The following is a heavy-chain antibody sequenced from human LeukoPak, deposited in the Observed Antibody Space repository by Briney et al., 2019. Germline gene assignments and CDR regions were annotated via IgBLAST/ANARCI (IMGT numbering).Heavy chain of an antibody. J-gene: IGHJ4*02. CDR2: ITSSSSYK. V-gene: IGHV3-21*04. Sequence: PGGSLRLSCAASGFTFSSYSMNWVRQAPGKGLEWVSSITSSSSYKYYADSVKGRFTISRDNAKNSLYLQMNSLRAEDTAVYYCAKGERYYYDSSGFYWGQGTLVTVSS. CDR3: AKGERYYYDSSGFY. D-gene: IGHD3-22*01. CDR1: GFTFSSYS.